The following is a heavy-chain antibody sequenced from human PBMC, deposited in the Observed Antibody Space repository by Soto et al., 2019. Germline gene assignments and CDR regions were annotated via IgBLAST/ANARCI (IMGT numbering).Heavy chain of an antibody. CDR3: AKIRSSGLTDS. CDR2: IYYSGIT. CDR1: GGSISSYY. J-gene: IGHJ4*02. V-gene: IGHV4-59*01. D-gene: IGHD6-19*01. Sequence: PSETLCLTCTVSGGSISSYYWSWIRQPPGKGLEWIGYIYYSGITDYNPSLKSRVTISVDTSKSQFSLKLSSVTAADTAVYYCAKIRSSGLTDSWGQGTQVTVS.